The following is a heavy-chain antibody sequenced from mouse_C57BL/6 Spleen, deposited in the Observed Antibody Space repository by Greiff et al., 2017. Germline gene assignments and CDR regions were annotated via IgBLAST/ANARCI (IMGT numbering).Heavy chain of an antibody. V-gene: IGHV1-52*01. J-gene: IGHJ3*01. Sequence: QVQLQQPGAELVRPGSSVKLSCKASGYTFTSYWMHWVKQRPIQGLEWIGNIDPSDSETHYNQKFKDKATLTVDKSSSTAYMQLSSLTSEDSAVYYWARMGDYGYDGGFAYWGQGTLVTVSA. CDR3: ARMGDYGYDGGFAY. D-gene: IGHD2-2*01. CDR1: GYTFTSYW. CDR2: IDPSDSET.